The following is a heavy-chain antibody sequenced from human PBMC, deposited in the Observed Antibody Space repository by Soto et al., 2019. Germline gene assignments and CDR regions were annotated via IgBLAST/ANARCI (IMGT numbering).Heavy chain of an antibody. CDR3: AKARGGYCSGGSCYFDY. J-gene: IGHJ4*02. V-gene: IGHV3-23*01. CDR2: ISGSGGST. CDR1: GFTFSSYA. D-gene: IGHD2-15*01. Sequence: GGSLRLSCAASGFTFSSYAMSWVRQAPGKGLEWVSAISGSGGSTYYADSVKGRFTISRDNSKNTLYLQMNSLRAEDTAVYYCAKARGGYCSGGSCYFDYWGQGTLVTVSS.